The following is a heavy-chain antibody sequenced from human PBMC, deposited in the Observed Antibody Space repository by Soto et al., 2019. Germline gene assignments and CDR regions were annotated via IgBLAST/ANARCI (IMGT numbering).Heavy chain of an antibody. Sequence: EVQLVESGGGLVQPGGSLRLSCAASGFTVSSNYMSWVRQAPGKGLEGVSVIYSGGSTNYADSVKGRFTVSRDSSKNTLYLQMNSLRAEDTAVYYCARDRGQCSGGSCRDAFDFWGQGTMVIVSS. V-gene: IGHV3-66*01. D-gene: IGHD2-15*01. J-gene: IGHJ3*01. CDR1: GFTVSSNY. CDR2: IYSGGST. CDR3: ARDRGQCSGGSCRDAFDF.